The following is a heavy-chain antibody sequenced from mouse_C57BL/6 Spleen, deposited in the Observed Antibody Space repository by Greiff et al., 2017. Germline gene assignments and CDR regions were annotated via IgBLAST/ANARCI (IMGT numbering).Heavy chain of an antibody. CDR2: INPNNGGT. Sequence: EVQLQQSGPELVKPGASVKISCKASGYTFTDYYMNWVKQSHGKSLEWIGDINPNNGGTSYNQKFKGKATLTVDKSSSTAYMELRSLTSEDSAVXYCASTAMDYWGQGTSVTVSS. V-gene: IGHV1-26*01. CDR3: ASTAMDY. CDR1: GYTFTDYY. J-gene: IGHJ4*01.